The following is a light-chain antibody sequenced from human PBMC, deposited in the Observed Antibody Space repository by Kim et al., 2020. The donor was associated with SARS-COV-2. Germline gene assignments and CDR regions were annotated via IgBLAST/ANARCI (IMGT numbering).Light chain of an antibody. V-gene: IGLV2-8*01. Sequence: GKSFTMSCTGTSSGVGGYNYVSSYQQHPGKAPKLMIYEVSKRPSGVPDRCSGSESGNTASLTVSGLQAKDEADYYCGSYAGSNNLVFGGGTQLTVL. CDR3: GSYAGSNNLV. J-gene: IGLJ2*01. CDR1: SSGVGGYNY. CDR2: EVS.